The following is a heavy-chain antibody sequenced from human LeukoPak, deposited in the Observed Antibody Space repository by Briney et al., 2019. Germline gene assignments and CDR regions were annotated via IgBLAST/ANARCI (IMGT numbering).Heavy chain of an antibody. Sequence: SETRSLTWPVAGGSISRYYWSWIRQPPGKVLEWIGYVYYSGSTNYNTSLRSRVAISVDTSKNQFSLKLSSVTLADTAVYYCAADCSGGSCYPRAPNDAFDIWGQGTTVTVSS. J-gene: IGHJ3*02. CDR2: VYYSGST. D-gene: IGHD2-15*01. V-gene: IGHV4-59*01. CDR1: GGSISRYY. CDR3: AADCSGGSCYPRAPNDAFDI.